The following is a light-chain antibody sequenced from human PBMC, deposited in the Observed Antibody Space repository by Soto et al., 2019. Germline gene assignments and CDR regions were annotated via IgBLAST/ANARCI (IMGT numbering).Light chain of an antibody. CDR3: QHYRSSPPT. CDR2: GAS. J-gene: IGKJ5*01. V-gene: IGKV3-20*01. CDR1: QSVSSSY. Sequence: EVVLTQSPGTLSLSPGERATLSCRASQSVSSSYLAWYQQKPGQAPRLLIYGASSRATGIPDRFSGSGSRTDFTLTISRLEPYYFAVYYCQHYRSSPPTLAQGPRLEIK.